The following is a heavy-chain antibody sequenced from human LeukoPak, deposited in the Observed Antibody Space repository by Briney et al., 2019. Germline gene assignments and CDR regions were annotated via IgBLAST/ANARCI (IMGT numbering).Heavy chain of an antibody. CDR2: ISSSSSYI. Sequence: GGSLRLSCAASGFTFSSYRMNWVRQAPGKGLEWVSSISSSSSYIYYADSVKGRFTISRDNGKNSLYLQMNSLRAEYTAVYYCARDKEGIAAAANYWGQGTLVTVSS. CDR3: ARDKEGIAAAANY. J-gene: IGHJ4*02. V-gene: IGHV3-21*01. CDR1: GFTFSSYR. D-gene: IGHD6-13*01.